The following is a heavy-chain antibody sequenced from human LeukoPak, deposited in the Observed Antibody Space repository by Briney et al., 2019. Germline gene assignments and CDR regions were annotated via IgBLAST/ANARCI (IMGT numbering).Heavy chain of an antibody. CDR2: ISSSSSYI. Sequence: GGSLRLSCAASGFTFSSYSMNWVRQAPGKGLEWVSSISSSSSYIYYADSVKGRFTISRDNAKNSLYLQMNSLRAEDTAVYYCAKDQRYGSGSYYNPFDYWGQGTLVTVSS. CDR1: GFTFSSYS. CDR3: AKDQRYGSGSYYNPFDY. J-gene: IGHJ4*02. V-gene: IGHV3-21*01. D-gene: IGHD3-10*01.